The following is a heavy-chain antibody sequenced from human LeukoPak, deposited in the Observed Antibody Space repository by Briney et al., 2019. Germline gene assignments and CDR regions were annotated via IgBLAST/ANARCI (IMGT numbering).Heavy chain of an antibody. D-gene: IGHD6-19*01. CDR1: GFTFSSYA. Sequence: PGGSLTLSCAASGFTFSSYAMHWVRQAPGKGLEWVAVISYDGSNKYYADSVKGRFTISRDNSKNTLYLQMNSLRAEDTAVYYCARDLYSSGWYGMFDYWGQGNLVTVSS. J-gene: IGHJ4*02. CDR3: ARDLYSSGWYGMFDY. V-gene: IGHV3-30-3*01. CDR2: ISYDGSNK.